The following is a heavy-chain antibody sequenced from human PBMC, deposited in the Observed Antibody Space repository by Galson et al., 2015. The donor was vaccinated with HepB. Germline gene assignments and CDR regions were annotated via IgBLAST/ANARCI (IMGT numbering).Heavy chain of an antibody. J-gene: IGHJ6*03. CDR2: IYSDGST. Sequence: GSLRLSCAASGFIVSSNYMSWVRQAPGKGLEWVSVIYSDGSTYYVDSVKGRFTISRDSSKNTVFLQMNSLRAEDTAVYYCAKDTTKVFWSGYPLGMDVWGKGTTVTVSS. V-gene: IGHV3-53*01. CDR3: AKDTTKVFWSGYPLGMDV. CDR1: GFIVSSNY. D-gene: IGHD3-3*01.